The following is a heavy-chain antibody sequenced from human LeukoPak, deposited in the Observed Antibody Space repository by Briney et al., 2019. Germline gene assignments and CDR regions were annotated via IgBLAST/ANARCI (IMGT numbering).Heavy chain of an antibody. Sequence: SETLSLTCTVSGGSIRSSYYYWGWIRQPPGKGLEWIGSIYDSGSTYYNPSLKSRVTISVDTSKNQFSLKLNSVTAADTAVYYCARLSAHCSSSCCYFDCWGQGTLVTVSS. D-gene: IGHD2-2*01. CDR2: IYDSGST. CDR1: GGSIRSSYYY. V-gene: IGHV4-39*01. J-gene: IGHJ4*02. CDR3: ARLSAHCSSSCCYFDC.